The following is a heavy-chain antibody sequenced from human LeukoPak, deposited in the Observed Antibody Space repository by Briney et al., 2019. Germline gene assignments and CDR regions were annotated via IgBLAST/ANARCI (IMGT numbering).Heavy chain of an antibody. CDR3: AKSRTGHDAFDI. Sequence: GGPLRLSCAASGFIFISYGMHWVRQAPGKGLEWVAIIWYDGNTKYYAESVKGRFTISRDNSKNTLYLQMDSLRAEDTAIYYCAKSRTGHDAFDIWGQGTMVTVSS. V-gene: IGHV3-33*06. J-gene: IGHJ3*02. CDR2: IWYDGNTK. D-gene: IGHD3/OR15-3a*01. CDR1: GFIFISYG.